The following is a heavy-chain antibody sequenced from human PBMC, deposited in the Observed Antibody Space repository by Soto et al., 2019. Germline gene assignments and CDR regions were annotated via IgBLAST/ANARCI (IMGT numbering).Heavy chain of an antibody. Sequence: QVQLVQSGAEVKKPGSSVKVSCKASGGTFGSYAISWVRQAPGQGLEWMGGIIPIFGTANYAQKFQGRVTITADESTSTAYMELSSLRSEDTAVYYCASGYYDILTGYRNYFYYGMDVWGQGTTVTVSS. V-gene: IGHV1-69*01. CDR2: IIPIFGTA. CDR1: GGTFGSYA. D-gene: IGHD3-9*01. CDR3: ASGYYDILTGYRNYFYYGMDV. J-gene: IGHJ6*02.